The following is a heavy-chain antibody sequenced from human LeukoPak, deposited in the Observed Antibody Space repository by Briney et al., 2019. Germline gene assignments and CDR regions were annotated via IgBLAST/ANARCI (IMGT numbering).Heavy chain of an antibody. V-gene: IGHV3-30*04. CDR1: GFTFSSYA. CDR2: ISYDGSNK. Sequence: PGGSLRLSCAASGFTFSSYAMHWVRQAPGKGLEWVAVISYDGSNKYYADSVKGRFTISRDNSKNTLYLQMNSLRAGDTAVYYCARDNCSSTSCAHWYYYYGMDVWGKGTTVIVSS. J-gene: IGHJ6*04. CDR3: ARDNCSSTSCAHWYYYYGMDV. D-gene: IGHD2-2*01.